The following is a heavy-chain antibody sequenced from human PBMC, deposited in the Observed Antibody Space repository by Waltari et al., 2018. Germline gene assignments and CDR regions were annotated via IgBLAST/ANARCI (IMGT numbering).Heavy chain of an antibody. CDR3: ARDSMGYYGMDV. CDR2: IYSGGRT. V-gene: IGHV3-53*01. Sequence: EVQLVESGGGLIQPGGSLRLSCAASGFTVSSNYMSWVRQAPGKGLEWVSVIYSGGRTYYADSVKGRFTISRDNSKNTLYLQMNSLRAEDTAVYYCARDSMGYYGMDVWGQGTTVTVSS. CDR1: GFTVSSNY. J-gene: IGHJ6*02.